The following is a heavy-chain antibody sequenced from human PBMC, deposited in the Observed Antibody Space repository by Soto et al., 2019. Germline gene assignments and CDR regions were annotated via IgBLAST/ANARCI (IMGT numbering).Heavy chain of an antibody. Sequence: SETLSLTCAVYGGSFSGYYWSWIRQPPGKGLEWIGEINHSGSTNYNPSLKSRVTISVDTSKNQFSLKLSSVTAADTAVYYCASGRVRTVTTKGYSYYYYGMDVCGQGTAVTVSS. J-gene: IGHJ6*02. CDR1: GGSFSGYY. D-gene: IGHD4-4*01. V-gene: IGHV4-34*01. CDR2: INHSGST. CDR3: ASGRVRTVTTKGYSYYYYGMDV.